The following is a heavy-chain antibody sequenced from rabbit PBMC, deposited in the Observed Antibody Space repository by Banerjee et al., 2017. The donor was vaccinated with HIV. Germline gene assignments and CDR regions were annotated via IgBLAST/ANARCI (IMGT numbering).Heavy chain of an antibody. D-gene: IGHD2-1*01. Sequence: QLKETGGGLVQPGGSLTLSCKASGFDFSSYYMSWVRQAPGKGLEWIGIIYAGKGSTDYASWVNGRFTISSDNAQNTVDLQMNSLTAADTATYFCARDRYDDYGDLAGYFNLWAQGPSSPS. J-gene: IGHJ4*01. V-gene: IGHV1S7*01. CDR3: ARDRYDDYGDLAGYFNL. CDR1: GFDFSSYY. CDR2: IYAGKGST.